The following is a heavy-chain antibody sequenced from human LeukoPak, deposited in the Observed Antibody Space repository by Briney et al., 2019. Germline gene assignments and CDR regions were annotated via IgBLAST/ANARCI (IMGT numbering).Heavy chain of an antibody. CDR1: GYTFTSYV. CDR2: MNPNSGNT. D-gene: IGHD6-13*01. CDR3: ARGTSAAGTIVFGYYYYYMDV. J-gene: IGHJ6*03. V-gene: IGHV1-8*01. Sequence: ASVKVSCKASGYTFTSYVINWVRQATGQGLEWMGWMNPNSGNTGYAQKFQGRVTITRNTSISTAYMELSSLRSEDTAVYYCARGTSAAGTIVFGYYYYYMDVWGKGITVTVSS.